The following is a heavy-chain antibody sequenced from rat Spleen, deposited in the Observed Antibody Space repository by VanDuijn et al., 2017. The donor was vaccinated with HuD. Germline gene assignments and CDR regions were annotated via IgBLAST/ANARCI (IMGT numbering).Heavy chain of an antibody. D-gene: IGHD1-1*01. J-gene: IGHJ2*01. CDR1: GFTFNNYW. CDR2: ITNTGGST. V-gene: IGHV5-31*01. Sequence: EVQLVESGGGLVQPGRSLKLSCVASGFTFNNYWMTWIRQAPGKGLEWVASITNTGGSTYYPDSVKGRFTISRDNAKSTLYLQMNSLRSEDTATYCSARPTVYYYSADPFDYWGQGVMVTVSS. CDR3: ARPTVYYYSADPFDY.